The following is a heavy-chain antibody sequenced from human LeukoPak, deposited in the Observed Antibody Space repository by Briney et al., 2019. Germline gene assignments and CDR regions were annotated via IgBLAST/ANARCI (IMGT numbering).Heavy chain of an antibody. Sequence: SETLSLTCTVSGGSISSYYWSWIRQPPGEGLEWIGYIYYSGSTNYNPSLKSRVTISVDTSKNQFSLKLSSVTAADTAVYYCARDRIAVAGTLGSYDAFDIWGQGTMVTVSS. CDR1: GGSISSYY. D-gene: IGHD6-19*01. CDR3: ARDRIAVAGTLGSYDAFDI. CDR2: IYYSGST. V-gene: IGHV4-59*01. J-gene: IGHJ3*02.